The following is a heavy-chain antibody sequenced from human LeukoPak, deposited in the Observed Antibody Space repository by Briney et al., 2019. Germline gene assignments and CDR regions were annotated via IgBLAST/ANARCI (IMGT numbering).Heavy chain of an antibody. D-gene: IGHD6-19*01. J-gene: IGHJ4*02. CDR1: GFTFSSYA. CDR3: AKATRAYSSGWYDY. CDR2: ISGSGGST. V-gene: IGHV3-23*01. Sequence: PGGSLRLSCGASGFTFSSYAMSWVRQAPGKGLEWVSAISGSGGSTYYADSVKGRFTISRDNSKNTLYLQMNSLRAEDTAVYYCAKATRAYSSGWYDYWGQGTLVTVSS.